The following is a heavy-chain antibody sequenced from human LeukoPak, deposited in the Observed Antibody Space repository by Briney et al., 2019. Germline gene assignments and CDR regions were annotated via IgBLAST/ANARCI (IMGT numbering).Heavy chain of an antibody. V-gene: IGHV3-21*01. CDR2: ISSSSSYI. CDR1: GFTFSSYS. Sequence: GGSLRLSCAASGFTFSSYSMNWVRQAPGKGLEWVSSISSSSSYIYYADSVKGRFTISRDNAKNSLYLQMNSLRAEDTAVYYCARGGIYDSSGYYPNWFDPWGQGTLVTVSS. D-gene: IGHD3-22*01. CDR3: ARGGIYDSSGYYPNWFDP. J-gene: IGHJ5*02.